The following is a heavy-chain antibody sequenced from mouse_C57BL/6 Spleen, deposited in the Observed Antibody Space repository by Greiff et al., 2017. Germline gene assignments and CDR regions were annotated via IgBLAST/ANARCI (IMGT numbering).Heavy chain of an antibody. CDR2: IDPSDSYT. D-gene: IGHD1-1*01. V-gene: IGHV1-69*01. Sequence: QVQLQQPGAELVMPGASVKLSCKASGYTFTSYWMHWVKQRPGQGLEWIGEIDPSDSYTNYNQKFKGKSTLTVDKSSSTAYMQLSSLTSEDSAVYYCARHITTVVATGYFDVWGTGTTVTVSS. CDR3: ARHITTVVATGYFDV. J-gene: IGHJ1*03. CDR1: GYTFTSYW.